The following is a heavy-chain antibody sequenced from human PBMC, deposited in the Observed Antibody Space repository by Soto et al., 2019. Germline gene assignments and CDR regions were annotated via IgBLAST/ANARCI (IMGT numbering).Heavy chain of an antibody. V-gene: IGHV4-31*03. CDR2: IYYSGST. CDR1: GGSISSGGYY. D-gene: IGHD3-3*01. J-gene: IGHJ6*02. Sequence: QVQLQESGPGLVKPSQTLSLTCTVSGGSISSGGYYWSWIRQHPGKGLEWIGYIYYSGSTYYNPSLKSRVTISVDTSKNQFSLKLSSVTAADTAVYYCARDLHGYDFWSGGMDVWGQGTTVTVSS. CDR3: ARDLHGYDFWSGGMDV.